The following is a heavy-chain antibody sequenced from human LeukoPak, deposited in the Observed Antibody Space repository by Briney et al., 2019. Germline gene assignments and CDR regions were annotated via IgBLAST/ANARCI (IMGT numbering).Heavy chain of an antibody. D-gene: IGHD4-11*01. J-gene: IGHJ6*02. CDR3: ARVQGSNHYYYGMDV. CDR1: GFTFSSYG. Sequence: ESLRLSCAASGFTFSSYGMNWVRQPPGKGLEWIGYISYGGGISYNPSLQSRLTMSVDASKNQFSLKLSSVTAADTAVYYCARVQGSNHYYYGMDVWGQGATVTVSS. V-gene: IGHV4-59*01. CDR2: ISYGGGI.